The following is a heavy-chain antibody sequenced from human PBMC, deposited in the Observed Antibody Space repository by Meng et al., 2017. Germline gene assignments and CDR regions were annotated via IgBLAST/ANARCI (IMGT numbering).Heavy chain of an antibody. J-gene: IGHJ4*02. CDR2: INPKSGDT. Sequence: QPVRYGDEVHQPETSWNLSRTPSGCTSHDSCIHCVRRAPGQGLEWMGQINPKSGDTHYAQKFQARVTMTGDTSISTAYMELSGLRSDDTAMYYCARDEDISAAGKLFGDYWGQGTLVTVSS. CDR1: GCTSHDSC. CDR3: ARDEDISAAGKLFGDY. V-gene: IGHV1-2*06. D-gene: IGHD6-25*01.